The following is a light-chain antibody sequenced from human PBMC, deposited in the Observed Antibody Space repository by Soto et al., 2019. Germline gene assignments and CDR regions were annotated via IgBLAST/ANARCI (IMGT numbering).Light chain of an antibody. CDR3: QQYQGFPFT. CDR1: QYINTW. Sequence: DIPMTQSPSTLSASVGDRVTITCRASQYINTWLAWYQQKPGRAPKLLIYSSSSLESGVPSRFSGSGSGSEFTLTISSLQSDDFATYYCQQYQGFPFTFGQGTKLEI. J-gene: IGKJ2*01. V-gene: IGKV1-5*03. CDR2: SSS.